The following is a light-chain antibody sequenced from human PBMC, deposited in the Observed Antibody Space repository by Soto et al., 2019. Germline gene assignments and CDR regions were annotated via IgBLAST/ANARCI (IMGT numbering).Light chain of an antibody. CDR2: DVS. CDR1: QSVTSF. V-gene: IGKV3-11*01. J-gene: IGKJ4*01. CDR3: QQRSNWPLT. Sequence: EIVLTQSPVTLSLSPGERATLSCRASQSVTSFLAWYQQKPGQAPRLLIDDVSIRATGIPARFSGSGSWTDFTLTISSLEPEDFAVYYCQQRSNWPLTFGGGTKVEIK.